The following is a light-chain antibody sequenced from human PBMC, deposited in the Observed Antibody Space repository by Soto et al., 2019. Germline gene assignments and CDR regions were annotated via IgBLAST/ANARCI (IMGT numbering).Light chain of an antibody. CDR3: SSFTSRFTFNYI. J-gene: IGLJ1*01. Sequence: QSVLPHPASASGSPGQSITISCTGTSSDVGGYNYVSWYQQHPGKAPKIIIYEVTNRPSGVSNRFSGSKSGNTASLTISGLQAEDDADYYCSSFTSRFTFNYIFGTGTKVTVL. CDR1: SSDVGGYNY. V-gene: IGLV2-14*01. CDR2: EVT.